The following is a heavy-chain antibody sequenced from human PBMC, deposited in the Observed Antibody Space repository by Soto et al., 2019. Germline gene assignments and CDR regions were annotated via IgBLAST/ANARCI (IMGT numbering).Heavy chain of an antibody. CDR3: ARNVVGTYHFDY. CDR2: INAGNGNT. J-gene: IGHJ4*02. CDR1: GYSFTTYW. V-gene: IGHV1-3*01. D-gene: IGHD2-21*01. Sequence: GESLKISCKGSGYSFTTYWIGWVRQAPGQRLEWMGWINAGNGNTKYSQKFQGRVTITRDTSASTAYMELSSLRSEDTAVYYCARNVVGTYHFDYWGQGTLVTVSS.